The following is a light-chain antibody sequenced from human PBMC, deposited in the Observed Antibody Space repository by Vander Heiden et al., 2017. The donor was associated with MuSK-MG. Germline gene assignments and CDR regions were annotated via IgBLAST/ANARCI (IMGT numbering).Light chain of an antibody. J-gene: IGLJ2*01. V-gene: IGLV2-14*03. Sequence: QSALTQPASVSGSPGQTITISCTGTSSDIGGYDYVSWYQHHPGKAPKLLLYDVRNRPSGISHRFSGSKSGNTGSLTISGLQAEDEATYYCSSYTSSSTLFGGGTQLTVL. CDR2: DVR. CDR3: SSYTSSSTL. CDR1: SSDIGGYDY.